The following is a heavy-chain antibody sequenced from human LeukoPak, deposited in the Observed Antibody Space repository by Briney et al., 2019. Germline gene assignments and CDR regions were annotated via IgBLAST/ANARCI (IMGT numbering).Heavy chain of an antibody. D-gene: IGHD6-13*01. CDR3: ARVNPYSSSWYSVLPLDTINWFDP. V-gene: IGHV4-34*01. J-gene: IGHJ5*02. Sequence: SETLSLTCAVYGGSFSGYYWSWLRQPPGKGLEWIGEINHSGSINYNPSLKSRVTISVDTSKNQFSLKLSSVTAADTAVYYCARVNPYSSSWYSVLPLDTINWFDPWGQGTLVTVSS. CDR2: INHSGSI. CDR1: GGSFSGYY.